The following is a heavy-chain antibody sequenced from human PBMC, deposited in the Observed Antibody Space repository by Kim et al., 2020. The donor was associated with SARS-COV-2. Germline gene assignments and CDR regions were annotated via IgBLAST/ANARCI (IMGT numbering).Heavy chain of an antibody. CDR2: INPNSGGT. CDR1: GYTFTGYY. D-gene: IGHD2-8*01. Sequence: ASVKVSCKASGYTFTGYYMHWVRQAPGQGLEWMGRINPNSGGTNYAQKFQGRVTMTRDTSISTAYMELSRLRSDDTAVYYCAIGYCTNGVCLTPPGMDVWGQGTTVTVSS. V-gene: IGHV1-2*06. J-gene: IGHJ6*02. CDR3: AIGYCTNGVCLTPPGMDV.